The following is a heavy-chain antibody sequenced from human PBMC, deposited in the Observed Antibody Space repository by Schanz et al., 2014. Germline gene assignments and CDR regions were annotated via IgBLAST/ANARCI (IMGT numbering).Heavy chain of an antibody. J-gene: IGHJ4*02. Sequence: EVHLLESGGGLVPPGGSLRLSCAASGFNFSDYAMCWVRQAPGKGLEWVSAISGGGGTTYYTDSVKGRFTISRDNSKSTLYLQMNSRRPEDTAVYYCAKYRGYYRVSGSYRELEYWGQGTLVTVSS. D-gene: IGHD3-10*01. V-gene: IGHV3-23*01. CDR1: GFNFSDYA. CDR3: AKYRGYYRVSGSYRELEY. CDR2: ISGGGGTT.